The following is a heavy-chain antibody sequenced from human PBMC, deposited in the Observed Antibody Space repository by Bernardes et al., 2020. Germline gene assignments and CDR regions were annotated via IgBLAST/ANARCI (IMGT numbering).Heavy chain of an antibody. Sequence: GGSLRLSCAASGFTFSSYAMSWVRQAPGKGLEWVSAISGSGGSTYYADSVKGRFTISRDNSKNTLYLQMNSLRAEDTAVYYCAKTIFDYYDSPIQHWGQGTLVTVSS. D-gene: IGHD3-22*01. CDR3: AKTIFDYYDSPIQH. V-gene: IGHV3-23*01. J-gene: IGHJ1*01. CDR1: GFTFSSYA. CDR2: ISGSGGST.